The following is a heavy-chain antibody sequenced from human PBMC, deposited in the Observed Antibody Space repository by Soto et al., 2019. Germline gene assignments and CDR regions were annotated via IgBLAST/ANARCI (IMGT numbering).Heavy chain of an antibody. J-gene: IGHJ4*02. D-gene: IGHD3-10*01. CDR3: ASSYGSGYRAFDY. Sequence: QVQLVQSGAEVKRPGSSVKVSCKASGDTFNFYSINWVRQAPGLGLEWMGRVNPIVRMSNYAQKFQGRVTMTADKSKSTAYIEISSLRSEDTAIYYCASSYGSGYRAFDYWGQGALVTVSS. V-gene: IGHV1-69*02. CDR1: GDTFNFYS. CDR2: VNPIVRMS.